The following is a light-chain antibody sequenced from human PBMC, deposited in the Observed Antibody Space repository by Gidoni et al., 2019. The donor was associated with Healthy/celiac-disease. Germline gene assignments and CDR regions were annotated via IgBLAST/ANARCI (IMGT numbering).Light chain of an antibody. CDR2: SNN. V-gene: IGLV1-44*01. CDR1: SSNIGRNT. Sequence: QAVLTPPPSAYGTPGQRVTISCSGSSSNIGRNTVNCYPQLPGTAPKLRIYSNNQRPSGVPDRFSGSKSGTSASLAISGLQSEDETDYHCAAWDDSLNGRVFGGGTKLTVL. CDR3: AAWDDSLNGRV. J-gene: IGLJ3*02.